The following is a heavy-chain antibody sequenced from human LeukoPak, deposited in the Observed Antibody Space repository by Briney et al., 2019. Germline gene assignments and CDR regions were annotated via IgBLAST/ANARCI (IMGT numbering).Heavy chain of an antibody. CDR3: AKTSRPYGGNSEFDY. V-gene: IGHV3-23*01. J-gene: IGHJ4*02. Sequence: GGSLRLSCAASGFTFSSFAMSWVRQAPGKGLEWVSAISGSGGSTYYADSVKGRITISRDNSKNTLYLQMNSLRAEDTAVYYCAKTSRPYGGNSEFDYWGQGTLVTVSS. CDR2: ISGSGGST. CDR1: GFTFSSFA. D-gene: IGHD4-23*01.